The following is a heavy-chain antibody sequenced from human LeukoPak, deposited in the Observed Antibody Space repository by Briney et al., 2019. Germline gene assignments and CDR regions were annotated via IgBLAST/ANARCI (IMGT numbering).Heavy chain of an antibody. CDR3: ARDKNEEWLRLFDY. D-gene: IGHD5-12*01. V-gene: IGHV3-33*08. J-gene: IGHJ4*02. Sequence: HARPLGSSCPASGFSFRRYGMHWGRQAPGKRMEWVAVIWYDGSNKYYADSVKGRFTISRDNSKNTLYLQMNSLRAEDTAVYYCARDKNEEWLRLFDYRGQGTLVTVSS. CDR1: GFSFRRYG. CDR2: IWYDGSNK.